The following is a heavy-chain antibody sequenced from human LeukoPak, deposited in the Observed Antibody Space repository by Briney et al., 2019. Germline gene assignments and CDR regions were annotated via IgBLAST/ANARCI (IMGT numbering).Heavy chain of an antibody. V-gene: IGHV1-69*13. CDR3: ARVYYDSSGYYYASHFDY. CDR2: IIPIFGTA. Sequence: SVKVSCKASGYTFTSYAMNWVRQAPGQGLEWMGGIIPIFGTANYAQKFQGRVTITADESTSTAYMELSSLRSEDTAVYYCARVYYDSSGYYYASHFDYWGQGTLVTVSS. CDR1: GYTFTSYA. J-gene: IGHJ4*02. D-gene: IGHD3-22*01.